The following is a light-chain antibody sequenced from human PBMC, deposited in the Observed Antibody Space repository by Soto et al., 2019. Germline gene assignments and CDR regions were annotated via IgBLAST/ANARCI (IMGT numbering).Light chain of an antibody. V-gene: IGLV4-69*01. Sequence: QPVLTQSPSASASLGASVKLTCTLSSGHSSYAIAWHQQQPEKGPRYLIKVNSDGSHNKGDEIPDRFSGSSSGAERYLTISSLQSEDEADYYCQTWGSGIHVFGTGTKVTVL. CDR1: SGHSSYA. CDR3: QTWGSGIHV. J-gene: IGLJ1*01. CDR2: VNSDGSH.